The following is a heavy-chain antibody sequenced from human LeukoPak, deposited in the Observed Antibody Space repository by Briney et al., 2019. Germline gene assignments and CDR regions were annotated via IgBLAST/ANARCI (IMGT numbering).Heavy chain of an antibody. CDR1: GFTVSSNY. J-gene: IGHJ5*02. CDR3: ARATSGDYYGSGRLFWFDP. CDR2: IYSGGST. V-gene: IGHV3-66*01. D-gene: IGHD3-10*01. Sequence: GGSLRLSCAASGFTVSSNYMCWVRQAPGKGLEWVSVIYSGGSTYYADSVKGRFTISRDNSKNTLYLQMNSLRAEDTAVYYCARATSGDYYGSGRLFWFDPWGQGTLVTVSS.